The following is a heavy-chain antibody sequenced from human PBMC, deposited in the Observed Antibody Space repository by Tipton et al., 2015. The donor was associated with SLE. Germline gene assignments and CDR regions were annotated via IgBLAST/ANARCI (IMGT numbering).Heavy chain of an antibody. V-gene: IGHV4-61*02. CDR2: IYTSGST. CDR1: GDSISRNSYY. D-gene: IGHD6-13*01. Sequence: TLSLTCTVSGDSISRNSYYWSWIRQPAGKGLEWIGRIYTSGSTNYNPSLKSRVTISVDTSKNQFSLKLSSVTAADTAVYYCARERLYSSSWFSDWGQGTLVTVSS. CDR3: ARERLYSSSWFSD. J-gene: IGHJ4*02.